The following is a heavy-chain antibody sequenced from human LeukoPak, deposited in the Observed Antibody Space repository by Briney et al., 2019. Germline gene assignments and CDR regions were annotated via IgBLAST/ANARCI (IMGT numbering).Heavy chain of an antibody. CDR2: IKQDGSEK. J-gene: IGHJ5*02. V-gene: IGHV3-7*01. CDR3: ARDIGLRKAAPPGWFDP. Sequence: AGGSLRLSCAASGFTFSSYWMSWVRQAPGKGLDWVASIKQDGSEKYCVDSVKGRFTISRDNANNSLYLQMNSLRADDTAVYYCARDIGLRKAAPPGWFDPWGQGALVTVSS. CDR1: GFTFSSYW. D-gene: IGHD6-6*01.